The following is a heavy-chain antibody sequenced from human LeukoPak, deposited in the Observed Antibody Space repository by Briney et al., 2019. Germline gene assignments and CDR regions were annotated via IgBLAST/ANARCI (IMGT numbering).Heavy chain of an antibody. CDR2: INAGNGNT. Sequence: ASVKVSCKASGYTFTSYAMHWVRQAPGQRLEWMGWINAGNGNTKYSQKFQGRVTITRDTSASTAYMELSSLRSEDTAVYYCARDGHGGYNSYYFDYWGQGTLVTVSS. CDR1: GYTFTSYA. CDR3: ARDGHGGYNSYYFDY. D-gene: IGHD5-24*01. J-gene: IGHJ4*02. V-gene: IGHV1-3*01.